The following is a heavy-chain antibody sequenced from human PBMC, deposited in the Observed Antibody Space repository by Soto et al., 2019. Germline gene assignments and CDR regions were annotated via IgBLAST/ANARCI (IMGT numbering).Heavy chain of an antibody. CDR2: TSYDGSNT. CDR3: AKDRGSYDIWSGTQRYYAMDV. Sequence: QGQLVESGGGVVQPGTSLRLSCAASGFIFSRHGMHWVRQAPGKGLVWVAFTSYDGSNTYYADSVKGRFTISRDNPKNTLFLQMNSLRPNDTALYFCAKDRGSYDIWSGTQRYYAMDVWGQGATVTLSS. V-gene: IGHV3-30*18. D-gene: IGHD3-3*01. CDR1: GFIFSRHG. J-gene: IGHJ6*02.